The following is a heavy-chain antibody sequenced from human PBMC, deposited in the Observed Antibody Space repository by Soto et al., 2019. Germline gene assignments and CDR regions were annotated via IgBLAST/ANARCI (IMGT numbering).Heavy chain of an antibody. CDR2: MNPNSGNT. V-gene: IGHV1-8*01. J-gene: IGHJ6*02. CDR3: ARDPSPYYYYGMDV. Sequence: QVQLVQSGAEVKKPGASVKVSCKASGYTFTSYDINWVRQATGQGLEWMGWMNPNSGNTGYAQKFQGRVTMTRNTSISTAYMELSSLRSEDTAVYYCARDPSPYYYYGMDVWGRGTTVTVSS. CDR1: GYTFTSYD.